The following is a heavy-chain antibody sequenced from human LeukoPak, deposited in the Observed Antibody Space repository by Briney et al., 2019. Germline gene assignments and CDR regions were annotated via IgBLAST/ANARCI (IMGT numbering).Heavy chain of an antibody. CDR3: ARNAPTRDYYYGMDV. J-gene: IGHJ6*02. D-gene: IGHD1-1*01. CDR2: INPNSGGT. V-gene: IGHV1-2*02. CDR1: GYTFTGYY. Sequence: ASVKVSCKASGYTFTGYYMHWVRQAPGQRLEWMGWINPNSGGTNYAQKFQGRVTMTRDTSISTAYMELSRLRSDDTAVYYCARNAPTRDYYYGMDVWGQGTTVTVSS.